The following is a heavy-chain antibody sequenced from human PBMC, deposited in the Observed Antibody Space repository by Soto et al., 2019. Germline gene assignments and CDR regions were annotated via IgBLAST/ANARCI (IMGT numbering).Heavy chain of an antibody. D-gene: IGHD3-16*01. CDR2: LSYDGRNK. CDR3: AKDLREIPRLGDYFGMDV. V-gene: IGHV3-30*18. J-gene: IGHJ6*02. CDR1: GFTFPNYG. Sequence: ESGGGVVQPGRSLRLSCAASGFTFPNYGMHWVRQAPGKGLEFVAVLSYDGRNKYYGDSVKGRFTISRDNSKNTLYLQMSSLTPEDTAVYFCAKDLREIPRLGDYFGMDVWGQGTTVTVSS.